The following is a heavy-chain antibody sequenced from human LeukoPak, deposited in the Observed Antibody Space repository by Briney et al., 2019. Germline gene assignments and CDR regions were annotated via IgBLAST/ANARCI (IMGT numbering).Heavy chain of an antibody. D-gene: IGHD1-26*01. CDR1: GYTFTGYY. J-gene: IGHJ4*02. CDR3: ARDLVGATSLDY. V-gene: IGHV1-2*02. CDR2: INPNSGGT. Sequence: ASVKVSCKASGYTFTGYYMHWVRQAPGQGLEWMGWINPNSGGTNYAQKFQGRVTMTRDTSISTAYMELSRLRSDDTAVYYGARDLVGATSLDYWGQGTLVTVSS.